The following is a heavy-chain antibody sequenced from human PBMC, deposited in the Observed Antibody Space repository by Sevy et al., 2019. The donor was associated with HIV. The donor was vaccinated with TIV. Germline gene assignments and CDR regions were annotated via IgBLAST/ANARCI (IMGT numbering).Heavy chain of an antibody. CDR2: ISYDGSNK. CDR3: ARDGGGGPTKVHFDY. D-gene: IGHD3-16*01. J-gene: IGHJ4*02. Sequence: GGSLRLSCAASGFTFSSYAMHWVRQAPGKGLEWVAVISYDGSNKYYGDSVKGRFTISRDNSKNTLYLQMNSLRADDTAVYYCARDGGGGPTKVHFDYWGQGTLVTVSS. CDR1: GFTFSSYA. V-gene: IGHV3-30*04.